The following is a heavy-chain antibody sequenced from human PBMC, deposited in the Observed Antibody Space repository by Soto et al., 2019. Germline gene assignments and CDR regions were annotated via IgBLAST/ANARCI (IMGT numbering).Heavy chain of an antibody. V-gene: IGHV3-23*01. D-gene: IGHD3-10*01. CDR3: AKDKRFGEFQLYYFDY. CDR1: GFTFSSYA. J-gene: IGHJ4*02. Sequence: PGGSLRLSCAASGFTFSSYAMSWVRQAPGKGLEWVSAISGSGGSTYYADSVKGRFTISRDNSKNTLYLQMNSLRAEDTAVYYCAKDKRFGEFQLYYFDYWGQGTLVTVSS. CDR2: ISGSGGST.